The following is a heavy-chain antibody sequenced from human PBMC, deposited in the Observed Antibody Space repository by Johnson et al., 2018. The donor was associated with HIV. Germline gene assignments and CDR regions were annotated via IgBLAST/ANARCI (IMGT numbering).Heavy chain of an antibody. Sequence: VLLVESGGGVVQPGRSLRLSCAVSGFTFSDYYMSWIRQAPGKGLEWVSGINWNGGSIAYADSVKGRFTISRDNAKNSLYLQMNSLRAEDTAVYYCAREWELLGSAFDIWGQGTMVTVSS. V-gene: IGHV3-20*04. CDR2: INWNGGSI. CDR3: AREWELLGSAFDI. CDR1: GFTFSDYY. J-gene: IGHJ3*02. D-gene: IGHD1-26*01.